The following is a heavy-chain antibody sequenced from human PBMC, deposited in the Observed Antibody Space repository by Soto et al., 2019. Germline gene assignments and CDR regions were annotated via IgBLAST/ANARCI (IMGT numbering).Heavy chain of an antibody. D-gene: IGHD3-3*01. Sequence: SETLSLTCAVYGGSFSGYYWSWIRQPPGKGLEWIGEINHSGSTNYNPSLKSRVTISVDTSKNQFSLKLSSVTAADTAVYYCARGRVTIFGVVINHYGMDVWGQGTTVTVSS. CDR2: INHSGST. J-gene: IGHJ6*02. CDR3: ARGRVTIFGVVINHYGMDV. CDR1: GGSFSGYY. V-gene: IGHV4-34*01.